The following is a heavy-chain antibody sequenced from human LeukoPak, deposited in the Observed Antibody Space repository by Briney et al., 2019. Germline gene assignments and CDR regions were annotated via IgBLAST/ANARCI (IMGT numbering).Heavy chain of an antibody. D-gene: IGHD3-10*01. CDR3: ARDNGGDGSGSYGY. J-gene: IGHJ4*02. Sequence: PSETLSLTCTVSGGTISSGDYYWSWIRQPPGKGLEWIGYIYYSGSTYYNPSLKSRVTISVDTSKNQFSLKLSSVTAADTAVYYCARDNGGDGSGSYGYWGQGTLVTVSS. CDR2: IYYSGST. V-gene: IGHV4-30-4*01. CDR1: GGTISSGDYY.